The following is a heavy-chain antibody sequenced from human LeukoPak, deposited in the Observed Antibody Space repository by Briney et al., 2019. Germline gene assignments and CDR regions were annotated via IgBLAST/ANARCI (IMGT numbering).Heavy chain of an antibody. CDR3: ARGSDYYESSGYYPGYYFDY. V-gene: IGHV4-59*01. CDR2: VSYSGYT. D-gene: IGHD3-22*01. Sequence: SETLSLTCTVSGGSISTYYWTWIRQPPGKGLEWIGYVSYSGYTNYNPSLKSRVTISVDTSKNRFSLKLSSVTAADTAVYLCARGSDYYESSGYYPGYYFDYWGQGTLVTVSS. CDR1: GGSISTYY. J-gene: IGHJ4*02.